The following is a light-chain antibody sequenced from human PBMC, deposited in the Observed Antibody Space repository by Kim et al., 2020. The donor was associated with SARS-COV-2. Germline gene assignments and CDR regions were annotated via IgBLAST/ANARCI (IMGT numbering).Light chain of an antibody. J-gene: IGLJ3*02. CDR1: SGSVSTSYY. Sequence: QTVVTKEPSFSVSPGGTVTLTCGLSSGSVSTSYYASWYQQTPGQAPRTVMYNTNTRSSGVPDRFSGSIVGKKAALTIAGAQADDESDYYCVLYMGSGISVFGGGTQLTVL. CDR2: NTN. CDR3: VLYMGSGISV. V-gene: IGLV8-61*01.